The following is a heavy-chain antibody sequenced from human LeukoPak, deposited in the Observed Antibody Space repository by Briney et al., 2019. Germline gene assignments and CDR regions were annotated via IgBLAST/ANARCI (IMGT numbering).Heavy chain of an antibody. J-gene: IGHJ6*03. CDR1: GGSINSYY. Sequence: PSETLSLTCTVSGGSINSYYWSWIRQPAGKGLEWIGRIDISGSTNYNPSLKSRATMFVDTSRNQFSLQLSSVTAADMAVYYCARVCVGGSSCMDVWGKGTTVTISS. D-gene: IGHD3-16*01. CDR2: IDISGST. CDR3: ARVCVGGSSCMDV. V-gene: IGHV4-4*07.